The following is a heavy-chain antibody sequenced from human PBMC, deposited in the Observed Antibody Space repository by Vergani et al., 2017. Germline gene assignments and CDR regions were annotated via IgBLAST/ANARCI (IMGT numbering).Heavy chain of an antibody. J-gene: IGHJ4*02. D-gene: IGHD4-17*01. CDR1: GYTFTSYA. CDR2: INTNTGNP. CDR3: ASRFSVTRESGLDY. Sequence: QVQLVQSGSELKKPGASVKVSCKASGYTFTSYAMNWVRQAPGQGLEWMGWINTNTGNPTYAHGFTGRFVFSLDTSASTASLQISSLKAEDTAVYYCASRFSVTRESGLDYWGQGTLVTVSS. V-gene: IGHV7-4-1*02.